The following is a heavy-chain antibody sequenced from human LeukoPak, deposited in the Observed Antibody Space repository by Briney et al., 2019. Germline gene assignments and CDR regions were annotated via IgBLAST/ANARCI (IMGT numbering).Heavy chain of an antibody. V-gene: IGHV1-18*01. CDR2: ISVDNGDT. D-gene: IGHD3-3*01. Sequence: GASVTVSCKTSGYTFNTYGINWVRQAPGQGLEWMGWISVDNGDTYYAQNFQGRITMTTDTSTTTAYMELRTLTSDDAAVYYCARGSGDPLDYWGQGTLVSVSS. CDR1: GYTFNTYG. CDR3: ARGSGDPLDY. J-gene: IGHJ4*02.